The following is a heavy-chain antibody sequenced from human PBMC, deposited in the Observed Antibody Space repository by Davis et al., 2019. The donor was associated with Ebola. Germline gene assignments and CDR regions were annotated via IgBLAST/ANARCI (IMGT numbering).Heavy chain of an antibody. CDR2: TRNKANSYST. D-gene: IGHD2-15*01. J-gene: IGHJ4*02. CDR1: GFTFSDYY. Sequence: GESLKISCAASGFTFSDYYMDWVRQTPGKGLEWVGRTRNKANSYSTQYAASVTGRFTISRDISKNSLYLQMHSLKTDDTAVYYCTREGYDFNPHYFDHWGQGTLVTVSS. V-gene: IGHV3-72*01. CDR3: TREGYDFNPHYFDH.